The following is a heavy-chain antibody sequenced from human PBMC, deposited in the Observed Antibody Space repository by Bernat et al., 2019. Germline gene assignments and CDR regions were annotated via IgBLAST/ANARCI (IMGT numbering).Heavy chain of an antibody. D-gene: IGHD3-3*01. J-gene: IGHJ6*02. CDR2: IYYSGRT. V-gene: IGHV4-39*01. CDR3: ARGFTIFGVVTNYYYGMDV. Sequence: QLQLQESGPGLVKPSETLSLTCTVSGGSISSSSYYWGWIRQPPGKGLEWIGSIYYSGRTYYNPSLKSRVTISVDTSKNQFSLKLSSVTAADTAVYYCARGFTIFGVVTNYYYGMDVWGQGTTVTVSS. CDR1: GGSISSSSYY.